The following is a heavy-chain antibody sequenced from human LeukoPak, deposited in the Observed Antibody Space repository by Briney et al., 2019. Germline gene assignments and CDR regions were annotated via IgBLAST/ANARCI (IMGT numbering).Heavy chain of an antibody. V-gene: IGHV1-69*04. Sequence: EASVKVSCKASGYTFTSYGISWVRQAPGQGLEWMGRIIPILDVANFAQKFQGRVTIIADKSTNTAHMELSGLRSEDTAVYYCTRYAPRYGWLQSTKVWENPPDYWGQGTLVTVSS. CDR1: GYTFTSYG. D-gene: IGHD5-24*01. CDR3: TRYAPRYGWLQSTKVWENPPDY. CDR2: IIPILDVA. J-gene: IGHJ4*02.